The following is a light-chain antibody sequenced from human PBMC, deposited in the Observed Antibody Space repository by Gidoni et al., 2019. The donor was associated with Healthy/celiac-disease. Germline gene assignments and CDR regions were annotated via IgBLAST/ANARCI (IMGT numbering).Light chain of an antibody. V-gene: IGKV4-1*01. CDR1: QSVLYSSNNNNY. J-gene: IGKJ2*01. CDR2: WAS. CDR3: QQYYSTPYT. Sequence: TVMSQSPDSLAVSLGERDTINCKSSQSVLYSSNNNNYLAWYQQKPGQPPKLLIYWASTRESGVPDRFSGSGSGTDFTLTISSLQAEDVAVYYCQQYYSTPYTFGQGTKLEIK.